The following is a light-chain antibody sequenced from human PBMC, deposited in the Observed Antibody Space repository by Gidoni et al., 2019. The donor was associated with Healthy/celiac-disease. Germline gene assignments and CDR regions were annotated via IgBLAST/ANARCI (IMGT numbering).Light chain of an antibody. CDR3: QQRSNWPPEIT. V-gene: IGKV3-11*01. J-gene: IGKJ3*01. CDR2: DAS. CDR1: QSVSSY. Sequence: LVLTQPPATLPLSPGERATLSCRASQSVSSYLHWYQQKPGQAPRLLIYDASNRATGIPARFIGSGSGTDFTLTISSLEPEDCAVYYCQQRSNWPPEITFGPGTKVDIK.